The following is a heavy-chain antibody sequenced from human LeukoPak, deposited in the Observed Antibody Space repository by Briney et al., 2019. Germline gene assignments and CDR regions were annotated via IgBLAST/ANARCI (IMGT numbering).Heavy chain of an antibody. CDR3: GRGPPTFYYVWGSYPHFDY. D-gene: IGHD3-10*01. CDR1: GGSISSYY. Sequence: SETLSLTCTVSGGSISSYYWSWIRQPPGKGLEWIGYIYYSGSTNYNPSLKSRVTISVDTSKNQFSLKLSSVTAADTAVYYCGRGPPTFYYVWGSYPHFDYWGQGTLVTVSS. CDR2: IYYSGST. V-gene: IGHV4-59*01. J-gene: IGHJ4*02.